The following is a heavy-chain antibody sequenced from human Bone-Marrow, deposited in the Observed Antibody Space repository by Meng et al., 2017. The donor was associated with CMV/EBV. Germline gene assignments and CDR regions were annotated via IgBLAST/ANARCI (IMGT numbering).Heavy chain of an antibody. Sequence: GSLRLSCAVYGGSFSGYYWSWIRQPPGKGLEWIASIHYSGTTYYNPSLKSRVTISVDTSKNQFSLKVTSVTAADTAVYYCARDITGDHYWGQGTLVTVSS. CDR1: GGSFSGYY. J-gene: IGHJ4*02. D-gene: IGHD7-27*01. CDR2: IHYSGTT. V-gene: IGHV4-34*01. CDR3: ARDITGDHY.